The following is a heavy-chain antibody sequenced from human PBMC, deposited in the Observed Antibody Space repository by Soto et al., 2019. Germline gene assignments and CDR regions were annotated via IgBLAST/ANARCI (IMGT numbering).Heavy chain of an antibody. Sequence: SETLSLTCAVYGGSFSGYYWSWTRQPPGKGLEWIGEINHSGSTYYNPSLKSRVAISIDRSKNQFSLKLSSVTAADTAVYYCARVPDYWGQGILVTVSS. CDR2: INHSGST. V-gene: IGHV4-34*01. D-gene: IGHD2-2*01. J-gene: IGHJ4*02. CDR3: ARVPDY. CDR1: GGSFSGYY.